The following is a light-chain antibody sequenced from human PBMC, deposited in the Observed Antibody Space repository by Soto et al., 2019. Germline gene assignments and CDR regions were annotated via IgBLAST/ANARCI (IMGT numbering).Light chain of an antibody. CDR3: QQHGSLPPT. CDR1: QSLSSNS. Sequence: EIVLTQSPGTLSLSPGETATLSCRASQSLSSNSIAGYQQRLGQPPSLLILGASTRPTGIPDRFGGSGSGTDFNLSISRLEPEDLAVYYWQQHGSLPPTFGQGTRVDIK. V-gene: IGKV3-20*01. CDR2: GAS. J-gene: IGKJ1*01.